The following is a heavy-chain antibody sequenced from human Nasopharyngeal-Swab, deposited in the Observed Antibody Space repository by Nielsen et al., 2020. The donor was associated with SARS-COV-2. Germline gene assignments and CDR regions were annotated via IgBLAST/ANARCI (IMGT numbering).Heavy chain of an antibody. CDR3: AKRPYCGSNSCYYYFDY. Sequence: GESLKISCAASRFTFGSYAMSWVRQAPGKGPEWVSAISGSGGSTYYADSVKGRFTISRDNSKNTLYLQMNSLRAEDTAVYYRAKRPYCGSNSCYYYFDYWGQGTLVTVSS. J-gene: IGHJ4*02. CDR1: RFTFGSYA. V-gene: IGHV3-23*01. D-gene: IGHD2-2*01. CDR2: ISGSGGST.